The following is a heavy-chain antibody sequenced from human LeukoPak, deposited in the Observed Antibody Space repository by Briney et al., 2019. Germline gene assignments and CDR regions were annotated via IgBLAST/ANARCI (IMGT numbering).Heavy chain of an antibody. D-gene: IGHD2-2*02. V-gene: IGHV3-7*01. CDR2: IKQDGSEK. J-gene: IGHJ3*02. CDR3: AKAKMYTLDAFDI. CDR1: GFTFSSYW. Sequence: GGSLRLSCAASGFTFSSYWMSWVRQAPGKGLEWVANIKQDGSEKYYVDSVKGRFTISRDNSKNTLYLQMNSLRAEDTAVYYCAKAKMYTLDAFDIWGQGTMVTVSS.